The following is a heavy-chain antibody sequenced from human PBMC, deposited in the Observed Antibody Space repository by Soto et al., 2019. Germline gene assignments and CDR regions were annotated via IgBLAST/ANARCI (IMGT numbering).Heavy chain of an antibody. Sequence: PGESLKLHCKGSGYSLTSYWIGWVRQMPGKGLEWMGNIYPGDSDTRYSPSFQGQVTISADKSIRTAYLQWRSLKASDTAMYYCAREGLGRVSKAMWYYYGMDVWGQGTTVTVSS. CDR1: GYSLTSYW. CDR2: IYPGDSDT. D-gene: IGHD3-16*01. V-gene: IGHV5-51*01. CDR3: AREGLGRVSKAMWYYYGMDV. J-gene: IGHJ6*02.